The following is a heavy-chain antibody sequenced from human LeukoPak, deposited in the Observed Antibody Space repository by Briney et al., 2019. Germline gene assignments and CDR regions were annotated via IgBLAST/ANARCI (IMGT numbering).Heavy chain of an antibody. CDR1: GFTFSSYE. CDR2: ISSSGSTI. CDR3: ARDRSSFGYCGGDCYSYYFDY. V-gene: IGHV3-48*03. Sequence: GGSLRLSCAASGFTFSSYEMNWVRQAPGKGLELVSYISSSGSTIYYADSVKGRFTISRDNAKNSLYLQMNSLRAEDTALYYCARDRSSFGYCGGDCYSYYFDYWGQGTLVTVSS. J-gene: IGHJ4*02. D-gene: IGHD2-21*02.